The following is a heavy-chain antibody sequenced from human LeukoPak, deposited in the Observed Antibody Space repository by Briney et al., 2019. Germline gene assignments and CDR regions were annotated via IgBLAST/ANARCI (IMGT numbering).Heavy chain of an antibody. D-gene: IGHD2-15*01. CDR3: ARGARVVAAKVVYWFDP. CDR1: GYTFTSYD. CDR2: MNPNSGNT. J-gene: IGHJ5*02. Sequence: ASVKVSCKASGYTFTSYDINWVQQATGQGLEWMGWMNPNSGNTGYAQKFQGRVTMTRNTSISTAYMELSSLRSEDTAVYYCARGARVVAAKVVYWFDPWGQGTLVTVSS. V-gene: IGHV1-8*01.